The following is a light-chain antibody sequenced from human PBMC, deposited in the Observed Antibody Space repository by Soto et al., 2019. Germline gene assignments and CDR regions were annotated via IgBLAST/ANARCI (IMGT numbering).Light chain of an antibody. Sequence: IHMTQSPSTLSGSVVDIVAITCGASQTISSWFAWYQQKPGKAPKLLIYKASTLKSGVPSRFSGSGSGTEFTLTISSLQPDDFATYYCQHYNSYSEAFGQGTKVDIK. J-gene: IGKJ1*01. CDR2: KAS. V-gene: IGKV1-5*03. CDR1: QTISSW. CDR3: QHYNSYSEA.